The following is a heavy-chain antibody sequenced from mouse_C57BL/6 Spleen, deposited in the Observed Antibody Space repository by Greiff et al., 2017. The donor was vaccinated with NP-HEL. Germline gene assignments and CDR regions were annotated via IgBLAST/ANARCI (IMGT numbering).Heavy chain of an antibody. J-gene: IGHJ2*01. CDR1: GFTFSSYG. D-gene: IGHD1-1*01. CDR3: ASLTTVVAHYFDY. Sequence: DVKLVESGGDLVKPGGSLKLSCAASGFTFSSYGMSWVRQTPDKRLEWVATISSGGSYTYYPDSVKGRFTISRDNAKNTLYLQMSSLKSEDTAMYYCASLTTVVAHYFDYWGQGTTLTVSS. CDR2: ISSGGSYT. V-gene: IGHV5-6*02.